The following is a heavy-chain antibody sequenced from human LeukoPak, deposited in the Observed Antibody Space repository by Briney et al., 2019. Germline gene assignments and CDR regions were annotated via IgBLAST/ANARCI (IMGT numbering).Heavy chain of an antibody. V-gene: IGHV4-59*01. CDR2: IYYSGST. CDR1: GDSISSYY. J-gene: IGHJ5*02. Sequence: PSETLSLTCTVSGDSISSYYWSWIRQPPGKGLEWIGYIYYSGSTNYNPSLKSRVTISVDTSKNQFSLKLSSVTAADTAVYYCARGGFGELLDNWFDPWGQGTLVTVSS. D-gene: IGHD3-10*01. CDR3: ARGGFGELLDNWFDP.